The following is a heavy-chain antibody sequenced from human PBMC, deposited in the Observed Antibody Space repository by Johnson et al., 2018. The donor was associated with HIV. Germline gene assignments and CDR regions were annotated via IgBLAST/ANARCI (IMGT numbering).Heavy chain of an antibody. Sequence: QVQVVESGGGLVQPGGSLRLSCAASGFTFSSYGMHWVRQAPGKGLEWVAFIRYAGSNKDYADYVKGRFTISRDNSKNTLYLQMNSLRAEDTAVYYCARGGSSTSLDAFDIWGQGTMLTVSS. J-gene: IGHJ3*02. CDR3: ARGGSSTSLDAFDI. D-gene: IGHD2-2*01. CDR1: GFTFSSYG. V-gene: IGHV3-30*02. CDR2: IRYAGSNK.